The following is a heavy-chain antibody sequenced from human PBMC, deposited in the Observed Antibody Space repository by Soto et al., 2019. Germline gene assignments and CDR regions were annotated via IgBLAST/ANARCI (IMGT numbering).Heavy chain of an antibody. Sequence: AGGSLRLSCAASGFTFGTYTMNWVRQAPGKGLEWISSISSGSSYIYYADSVKGRFTISRDNSKNTLYLQMNSLRAEDTAVYYCARDSVGYCSSTSCYTGSYGMDVWGQGTTVTVSS. CDR3: ARDSVGYCSSTSCYTGSYGMDV. V-gene: IGHV3-21*01. CDR2: ISSGSSYI. D-gene: IGHD2-2*02. CDR1: GFTFGTYT. J-gene: IGHJ6*02.